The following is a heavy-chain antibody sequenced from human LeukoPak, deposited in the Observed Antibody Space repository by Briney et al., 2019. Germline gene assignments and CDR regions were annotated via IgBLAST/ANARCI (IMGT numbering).Heavy chain of an antibody. J-gene: IGHJ4*02. CDR2: IAANGNDK. V-gene: IGHV3-7*03. CDR1: GFTFRKYW. Sequence: GGSLRLSCAASGFTFRKYWMAWVRQAPGRGLEWVATIAANGNDKDYEDALQGRFTISRDNTRNSLSLRIDSLRAEHTAQYYCAREVFFQFDNWGQGALVTVSS. CDR3: AREVFFQFDN.